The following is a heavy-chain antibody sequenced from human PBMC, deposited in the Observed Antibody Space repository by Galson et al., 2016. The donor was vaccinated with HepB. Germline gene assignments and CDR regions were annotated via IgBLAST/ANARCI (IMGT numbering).Heavy chain of an antibody. J-gene: IGHJ3*02. CDR3: ARDPGITVAGTGAFDI. CDR1: GYTFTIHA. D-gene: IGHD6-19*01. Sequence: SVKVSCKASGYTFTIHAMHWVRQAPGQRLEWMAWINPGNGDTEHSQKFQGRVTITRDTPASTAYMELSSLTSEDTAVYYCARDPGITVAGTGAFDIWGQGTMVIVSS. V-gene: IGHV1-3*01. CDR2: INPGNGDT.